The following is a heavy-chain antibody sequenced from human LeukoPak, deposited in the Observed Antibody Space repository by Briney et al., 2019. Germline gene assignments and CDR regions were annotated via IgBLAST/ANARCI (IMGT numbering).Heavy chain of an antibody. CDR3: AREGFCGGDCPGYFDL. Sequence: GGSLRLSCAASGFTFSSYDMHWVRQTTGKGLEWVSAIDTAGGTYYPDSVKGRFTISGENAKNSFYLQMNSLRAGDTAVYYCAREGFCGGDCPGYFDLWGRGTLVTVSS. CDR1: GFTFSSYD. D-gene: IGHD2-21*02. V-gene: IGHV3-13*04. J-gene: IGHJ2*01. CDR2: IDTAGGT.